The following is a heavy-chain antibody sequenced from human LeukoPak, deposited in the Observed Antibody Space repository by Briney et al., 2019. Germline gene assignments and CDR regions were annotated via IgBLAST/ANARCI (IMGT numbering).Heavy chain of an antibody. Sequence: TGGSLRLSCAASGFTVSSNYMSWVRQAPGKGLEWVSVIYSGGSTYYADSVKGRFTISRDNSKNTLYLQMNSLRAEDTAVYYCARLVKYGYSSSWYVAPRPFDYWGQGTLVTVSS. CDR3: ARLVKYGYSSSWYVAPRPFDY. CDR2: IYSGGST. V-gene: IGHV3-66*01. CDR1: GFTVSSNY. D-gene: IGHD6-13*01. J-gene: IGHJ4*02.